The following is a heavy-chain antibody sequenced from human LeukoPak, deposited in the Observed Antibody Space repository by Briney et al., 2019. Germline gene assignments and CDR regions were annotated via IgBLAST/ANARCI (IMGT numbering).Heavy chain of an antibody. V-gene: IGHV1-18*04. Sequence: GASVKVSCKASGYTFTSYGISWVRQAPGQGLEWMGWISAYNGNTNYAQKLQGRVTMTTATSTSTAYMELRSLRSDDTDVYYWASSKVVPAAMLRGGAHGAFDIWGQGTMVSVSS. CDR1: GYTFTSYG. CDR2: ISAYNGNT. CDR3: ASSKVVPAAMLRGGAHGAFDI. D-gene: IGHD2-2*01. J-gene: IGHJ3*02.